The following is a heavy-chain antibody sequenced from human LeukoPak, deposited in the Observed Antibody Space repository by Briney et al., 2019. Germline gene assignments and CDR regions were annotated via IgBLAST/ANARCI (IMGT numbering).Heavy chain of an antibody. CDR3: ARHPEGGTVTLLNYYDSSGYES. J-gene: IGHJ4*02. CDR1: GGSISSSSYY. D-gene: IGHD3-22*01. Sequence: SETLSLTCTVSGGSISSSSYYWGWIRQPPGKGLEWIGSIYYSGSTYYNPSLKSRVTISVDTSKNQFSLQLSSVTAADTAVYYCARHPEGGTVTLLNYYDSSGYESWGQGTLVTVSS. CDR2: IYYSGST. V-gene: IGHV4-39*01.